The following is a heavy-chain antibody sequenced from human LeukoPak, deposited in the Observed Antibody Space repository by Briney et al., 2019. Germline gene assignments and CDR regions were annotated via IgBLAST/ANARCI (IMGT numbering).Heavy chain of an antibody. CDR2: ISYDGSNK. V-gene: IGHV3-30*03. Sequence: PGRSLRLSCAASGFTFSSYGMHWVRQAPGKGLEWVAVISYDGSNKYYADSAKGRFTISRDNSKNTLYLQMNSLRAEDTAVYYCAAHRDLEDYWGQGTLVTVSS. CDR3: AAHRDLEDY. J-gene: IGHJ4*02. CDR1: GFTFSSYG.